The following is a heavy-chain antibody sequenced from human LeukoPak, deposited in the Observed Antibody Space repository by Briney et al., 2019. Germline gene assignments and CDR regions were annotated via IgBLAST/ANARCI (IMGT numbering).Heavy chain of an antibody. CDR3: ARGHIVVVTAASAFFDY. D-gene: IGHD2-21*02. V-gene: IGHV4-34*01. Sequence: SETLSLTCAVYGGSFGGYYWSWIRQPPGKGLEWIGEINHSGSTNYNPSLKSRVTISVDTSKNQFSLKLSSVTAADTAVYYCARGHIVVVTAASAFFDYWGQGTLVTVSS. CDR1: GGSFGGYY. CDR2: INHSGST. J-gene: IGHJ4*02.